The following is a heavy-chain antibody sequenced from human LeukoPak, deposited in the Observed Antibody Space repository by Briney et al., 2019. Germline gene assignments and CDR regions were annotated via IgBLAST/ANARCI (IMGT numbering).Heavy chain of an antibody. CDR2: ISGSGGST. J-gene: IGHJ4*02. Sequence: HPGGSLRLSCAASGFTFSSHAMSWVRQAPGKGLEWVSAISGSGGSTYYADSVKGRFTISRDNSKNTLYLQMNSLRAEDTAVYYCAPNQFLEWFHDYWGQGTLVTVSS. D-gene: IGHD3-3*01. V-gene: IGHV3-23*01. CDR3: APNQFLEWFHDY. CDR1: GFTFSSHA.